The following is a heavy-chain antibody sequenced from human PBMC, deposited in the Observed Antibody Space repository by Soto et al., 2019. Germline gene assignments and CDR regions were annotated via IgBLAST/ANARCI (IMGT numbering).Heavy chain of an antibody. V-gene: IGHV3-23*01. CDR2: ISGSGGST. D-gene: IGHD6-13*01. CDR3: AKGTYSSSWYGYLDY. J-gene: IGHJ4*02. Sequence: TGGSLRLSCAASGFTFSSYAMSWVRQAPGKGLEWVSAISGSGGSTYYADSVKGRFTISRDNSKDTLYLQMNSLRAEDTAVYYCAKGTYSSSWYGYLDYWGQGTLVTVSS. CDR1: GFTFSSYA.